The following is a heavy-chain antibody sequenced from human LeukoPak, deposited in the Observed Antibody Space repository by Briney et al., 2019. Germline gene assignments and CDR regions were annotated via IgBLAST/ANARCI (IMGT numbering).Heavy chain of an antibody. CDR2: ISYDGSNK. D-gene: IGHD6-19*01. CDR3: AKDVRSGWYGGRSMFGY. V-gene: IGHV3-30*18. CDR1: GFTFSSYG. J-gene: IGHJ4*02. Sequence: GGSLRLSCAASGFTFSSYGMHWVRQAPGKGLEWVAVISYDGSNKYYADSVKGRFTISRDNSKNTLYLQMNSLRAEDTAVYYCAKDVRSGWYGGRSMFGYWGQGTLVTVSS.